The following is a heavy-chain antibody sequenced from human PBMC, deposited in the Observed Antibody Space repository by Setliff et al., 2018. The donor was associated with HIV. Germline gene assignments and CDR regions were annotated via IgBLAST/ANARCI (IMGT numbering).Heavy chain of an antibody. V-gene: IGHV4-34*01. CDR1: GGSVSGYY. D-gene: IGHD1-7*01. CDR3: ARDRSNWNYGKNYMDV. Sequence: PSETLSLTCAVYGGSVSGYYWSWIRQPPGKGLERIGEIDHSGSTNYNPSLKSRVTISVDTSKNQFSLKLSSVTAADTAVYYCARDRSNWNYGKNYMDVWGKGTTVTVSS. CDR2: IDHSGST. J-gene: IGHJ6*03.